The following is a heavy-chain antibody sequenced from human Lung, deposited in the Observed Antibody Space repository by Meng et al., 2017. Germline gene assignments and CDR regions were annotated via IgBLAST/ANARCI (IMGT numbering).Heavy chain of an antibody. CDR2: INPNSGGT. Sequence: QVQLVQSGAEVKKPGASVKVSCKASGYTFTDYIIHWVRQAPGQGLEWMGRINPNSGGTNYVQKFQGRVTMTRDTSISTAYMELTRLRSDDTAIYYCARENVGDGGYDFDFWGRGTLVTVSS. CDR3: ARENVGDGGYDFDF. J-gene: IGHJ4*02. V-gene: IGHV1-2*06. CDR1: GYTFTDYI. D-gene: IGHD5-12*01.